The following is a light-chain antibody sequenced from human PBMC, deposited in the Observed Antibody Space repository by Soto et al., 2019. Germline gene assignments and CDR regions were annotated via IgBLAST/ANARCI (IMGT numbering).Light chain of an antibody. Sequence: EIVLTQSPGTLALSPAERGTLSCTASQSLNSSYLAWSQQKPGQAPRLLIYGASSRATGIPDRFSGSGSGTDFTLTISRLEPEDFAVYYCHQYGSSPWTFGQGTKVDI. J-gene: IGKJ1*01. V-gene: IGKV3-20*01. CDR1: QSLNSSY. CDR3: HQYGSSPWT. CDR2: GAS.